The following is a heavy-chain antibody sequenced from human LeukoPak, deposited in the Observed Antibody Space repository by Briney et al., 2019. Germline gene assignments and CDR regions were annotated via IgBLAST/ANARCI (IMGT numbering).Heavy chain of an antibody. CDR2: IYYSGTT. J-gene: IGHJ4*02. CDR3: ARHGGSLGYFDN. D-gene: IGHD1-26*01. Sequence: PSETLSLTCTVSGGSVSSHYWSWIRQPPGKGLEWIGYIYYSGTTNYNPSLKSRVTIGVDTSKNQFSLRVTSVTAADTAVYYCARHGGSLGYFDNWGQGTLVTVSS. V-gene: IGHV4-59*08. CDR1: GGSVSSHY.